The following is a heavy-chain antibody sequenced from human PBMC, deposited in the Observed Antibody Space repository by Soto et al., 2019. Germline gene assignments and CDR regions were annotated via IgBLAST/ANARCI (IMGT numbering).Heavy chain of an antibody. CDR2: IHHSGST. J-gene: IGHJ4*02. D-gene: IGHD3-22*01. V-gene: IGHV4-59*01. CDR3: TRGDSSTWRPHFDY. Sequence: QVQLQESGPGLVRPSETLSITCTVSGASIRSYYWSWIRQPQGKGLEWIGFIHHSGSTNYNPSLKSRPSNAVKTSKNQFSLKPSPVTAAETAGYYCTRGDSSTWRPHFDYWGQGTLVTVSS. CDR1: GASIRSYY.